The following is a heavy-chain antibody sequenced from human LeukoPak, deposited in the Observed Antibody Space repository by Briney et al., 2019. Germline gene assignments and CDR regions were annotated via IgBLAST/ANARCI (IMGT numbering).Heavy chain of an antibody. CDR3: AREGGLVRDLPWFDP. CDR2: IYYSGST. V-gene: IGHV4-30-4*01. J-gene: IGHJ5*02. CDR1: GGSISSGDYC. Sequence: NPSETLSLTCTVSGGSISSGDYCWGWLRQPPWKGLEWFGYIYYSGSTYYNPSLKSRVTISVDTSKNQFSLKLSSVTAANTAVYYCAREGGLVRDLPWFDPWGQGTLVTVSS. D-gene: IGHD3-10*01.